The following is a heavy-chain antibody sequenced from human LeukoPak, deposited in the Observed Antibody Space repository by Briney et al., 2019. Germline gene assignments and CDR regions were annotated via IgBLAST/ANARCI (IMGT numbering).Heavy chain of an antibody. D-gene: IGHD3-22*01. CDR3: ARGASGATYYYDSSGYYSD. Sequence: PGGSLRLSCAASGFTFSSYAMHWVRQAPGKGLEWVAVISYDGSNKYYADSVKGRSTISRDNSKNTLYLQMNSLRAEDTAVYYCARGASGATYYYDSSGYYSDWGQGTLVTVSS. CDR2: ISYDGSNK. V-gene: IGHV3-30-3*01. J-gene: IGHJ4*02. CDR1: GFTFSSYA.